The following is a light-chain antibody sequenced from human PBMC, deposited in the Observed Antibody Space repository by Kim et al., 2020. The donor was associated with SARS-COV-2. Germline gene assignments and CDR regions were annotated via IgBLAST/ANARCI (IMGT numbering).Light chain of an antibody. Sequence: SPGERATLSCRASQSVSSNYLAWYQQKPGQAPGLLISGASRRATGIPDRFSGSGSGTDFTLTISRLEPEDFAMYYCQQYSSSPQTFGQGTKVDIK. CDR1: QSVSSNY. CDR2: GAS. J-gene: IGKJ1*01. V-gene: IGKV3-20*01. CDR3: QQYSSSPQT.